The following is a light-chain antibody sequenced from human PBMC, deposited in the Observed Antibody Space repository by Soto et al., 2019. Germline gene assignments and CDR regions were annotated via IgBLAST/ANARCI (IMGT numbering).Light chain of an antibody. Sequence: EIVMTQSPATLSVSPGETTRLSCRASQSINSDVTWYQQKVGQAPRLLIYGASIRATGIPDRFSGSGSGTEFTLTVSRLEPEDFAVYYCQQYGSSSWTFGQGTKVDIK. J-gene: IGKJ1*01. CDR2: GAS. CDR3: QQYGSSSWT. CDR1: QSINSD. V-gene: IGKV3-20*01.